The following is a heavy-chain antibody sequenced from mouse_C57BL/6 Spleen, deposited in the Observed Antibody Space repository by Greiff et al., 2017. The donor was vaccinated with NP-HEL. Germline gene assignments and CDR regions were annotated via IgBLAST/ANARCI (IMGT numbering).Heavy chain of an antibody. CDR2: ISDGGSYT. Sequence: EVKVEESGGGLVKPGGSLKLSCAASGFTFSSYAMSWVRQTPEKRLEWVATISDGGSYTYYPDNVKGRFTISRDNAKNNLYLQMSHLKSEDTAMYYCARDLEDYDGRYFDYWGQGTTLTVSS. CDR1: GFTFSSYA. D-gene: IGHD2-4*01. J-gene: IGHJ2*01. V-gene: IGHV5-4*01. CDR3: ARDLEDYDGRYFDY.